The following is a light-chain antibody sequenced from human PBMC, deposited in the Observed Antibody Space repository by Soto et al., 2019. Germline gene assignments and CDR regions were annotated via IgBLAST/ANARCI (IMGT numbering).Light chain of an antibody. V-gene: IGLV2-14*01. CDR1: SSDVGGYNY. CDR3: SSYTSSSTLVV. Sequence: SALTQPASVSGSPGQSITISCTGTSSDVGGYNYVSWYQQHPGKAPKFMIYEVSNRPSGVSNRFSGSKSGNTAFLTISGLQAEDEADYYCSSYTSSSTLVVFGGGTKVTVL. CDR2: EVS. J-gene: IGLJ2*01.